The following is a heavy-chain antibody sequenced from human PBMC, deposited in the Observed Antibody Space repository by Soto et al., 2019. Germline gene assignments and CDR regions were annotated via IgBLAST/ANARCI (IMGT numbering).Heavy chain of an antibody. D-gene: IGHD3-3*01. J-gene: IGHJ4*02. CDR1: GFTFSSYG. CDR2: IWYDGSNK. CDR3: ARESNPHYDFWSGYYGMGY. Sequence: QVQLVESGGGVVQPGRSLRLSCAASGFTFSSYGMHWVRQAPGKGLEWVAVIWYDGSNKYYADSVKGRFTISRDNSKNTLYLQMNSLRAEDTAVYYCARESNPHYDFWSGYYGMGYWGQGTLVTGSS. V-gene: IGHV3-33*01.